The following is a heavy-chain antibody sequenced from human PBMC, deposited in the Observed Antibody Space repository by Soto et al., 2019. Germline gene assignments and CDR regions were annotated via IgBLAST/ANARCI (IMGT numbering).Heavy chain of an antibody. CDR1: GGSFSGYY. CDR3: ARGEYVLRYFDWLSRRVKEVFDY. J-gene: IGHJ4*02. V-gene: IGHV4-34*01. CDR2: INHSGST. D-gene: IGHD3-9*01. Sequence: SETLSLTCAVYGGSFSGYYWSWIRQPPGKGLEWIGEINHSGSTNYNPSLKSRVTISVDTSKNQFSLKLSSVTAADTAVYYCARGEYVLRYFDWLSRRVKEVFDYWGQGPLVTVYS.